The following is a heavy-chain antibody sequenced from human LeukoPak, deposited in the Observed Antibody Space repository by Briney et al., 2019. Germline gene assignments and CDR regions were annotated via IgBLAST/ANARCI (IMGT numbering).Heavy chain of an antibody. CDR1: GFTFSSYA. Sequence: GGSLRLSCAASGFTFSSYAMSWVRQAPGKGLEWVSAIIGSGGSTYYADSVKGRFTISRDNSKNTLYLQMNSLRAEDTAVYYCARDLAGYCSSTSCRQDAFDIWGQGTMVTVSS. J-gene: IGHJ3*02. CDR3: ARDLAGYCSSTSCRQDAFDI. CDR2: IIGSGGST. D-gene: IGHD2-2*01. V-gene: IGHV3-23*01.